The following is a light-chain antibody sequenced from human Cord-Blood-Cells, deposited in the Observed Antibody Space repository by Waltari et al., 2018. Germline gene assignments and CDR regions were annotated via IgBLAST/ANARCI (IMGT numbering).Light chain of an antibody. V-gene: IGLV3-21*04. CDR1: NIGSNS. CDR2: YDS. J-gene: IGLJ3*02. Sequence: SYVLTQPPSVSVAPGKTARITCGGNNIGSNSVHWYQQKPGQAPVLVIYYDSDRPSGSPVRVAGANSGNTATLTISRVEAGDEADYYWQVWDSSSDHWVFGGGTKLTVL. CDR3: QVWDSSSDHWV.